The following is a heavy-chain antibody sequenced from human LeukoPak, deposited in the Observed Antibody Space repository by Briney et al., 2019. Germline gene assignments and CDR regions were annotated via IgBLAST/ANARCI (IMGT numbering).Heavy chain of an antibody. CDR3: VRSDGGNPLTN. J-gene: IGHJ4*02. CDR1: GFTVSSNY. Sequence: GGSLRLSCAASGFTVSSNYMSWVRQAPGKGLEWVSVIYSGGSTYYTDSVKGRFTISRDNSKNTLYLQMNSLRAEDTAVYYCVRSDGGNPLTNWGQGTLVTVSS. CDR2: IYSGGST. V-gene: IGHV3-53*01. D-gene: IGHD4-23*01.